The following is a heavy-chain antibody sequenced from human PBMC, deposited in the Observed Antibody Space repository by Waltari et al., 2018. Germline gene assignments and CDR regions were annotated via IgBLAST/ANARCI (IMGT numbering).Heavy chain of an antibody. D-gene: IGHD6-13*01. Sequence: QVQLVESGGGVVQPGRSLRLSCAASGFTFSSYGMPWVRQAPGKGLEWVAVISYDGSNKYYADSVKGRFTISRDNSKNTLYLQMNSLRAEDTAVYYCAKALIAAAGLFDYWGQGTLVTVSS. V-gene: IGHV3-30*18. CDR1: GFTFSSYG. CDR3: AKALIAAAGLFDY. CDR2: ISYDGSNK. J-gene: IGHJ4*02.